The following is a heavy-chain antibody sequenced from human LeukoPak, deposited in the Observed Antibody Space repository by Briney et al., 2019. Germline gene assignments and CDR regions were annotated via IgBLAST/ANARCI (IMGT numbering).Heavy chain of an antibody. CDR2: IWYDGSNK. D-gene: IGHD6-19*01. Sequence: AGGSLRLSCAASGFTFSSYGMHWVRQAPGKGLEWVAVIWYDGSNKYYADSVKGRFTISRDNSKNTLYLQMNSLRAEDTAVYYCAKDLVSSGWPDAFDIWSQGTMVTVSS. J-gene: IGHJ3*02. V-gene: IGHV3-33*06. CDR1: GFTFSSYG. CDR3: AKDLVSSGWPDAFDI.